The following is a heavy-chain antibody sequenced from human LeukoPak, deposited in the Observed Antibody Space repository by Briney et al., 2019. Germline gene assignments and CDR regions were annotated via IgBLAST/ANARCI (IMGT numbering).Heavy chain of an antibody. V-gene: IGHV4-30-2*01. D-gene: IGHD6-6*01. CDR1: GGSISSGGYY. Sequence: SETLSLTCTVSGGSISSGGYYWIWIRQPPGKGLEWIGYIYHSGSTYYNPSLKSRVTISVDRSKNQFSLKLSSVTAADTAVYYCARDASGSSYWGQGTLDTVSS. CDR2: IYHSGST. CDR3: ARDASGSSY. J-gene: IGHJ4*02.